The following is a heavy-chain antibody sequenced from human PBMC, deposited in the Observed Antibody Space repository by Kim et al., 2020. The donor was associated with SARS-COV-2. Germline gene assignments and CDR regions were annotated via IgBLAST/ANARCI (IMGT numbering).Heavy chain of an antibody. CDR1: GGSISSSSYY. J-gene: IGHJ6*01. CDR3: ARVESPLPFCSGYVHY. CDR2: IYYSGST. D-gene: IGHD3-3*01. V-gene: IGHV4-39*01. Sequence: SETLSLTCTVSGGSISSSSYYWGWIRQPPGKGLEWIGSIYYSGSTYYNPSLKSRVTISVDTSKNQFSLKLSSVTAADTAVYYCARVESPLPFCSGYVHY.